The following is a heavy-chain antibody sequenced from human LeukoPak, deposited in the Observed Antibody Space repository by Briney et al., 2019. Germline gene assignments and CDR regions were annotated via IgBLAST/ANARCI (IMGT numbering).Heavy chain of an antibody. CDR1: GFTFDDYG. CDR3: ARDIVVVPGTFDI. D-gene: IGHD2-2*01. Sequence: GGSLRLSCAASGFTFDDYGMSWVRQAPGKGLEWVANIKQDGSDKYYVDSVKGRFTISRDNAKNSLYLQMNSLRAEDTAVYYCARDIVVVPGTFDIWGQGTMVTVSS. V-gene: IGHV3-7*01. J-gene: IGHJ3*02. CDR2: IKQDGSDK.